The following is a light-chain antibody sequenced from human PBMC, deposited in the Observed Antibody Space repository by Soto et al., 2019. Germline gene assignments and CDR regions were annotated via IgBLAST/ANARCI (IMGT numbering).Light chain of an antibody. Sequence: EIVMTQSPATLSVSPGERATLSCRASQSVSSNLAWYQQKPGHAPRLLIYGASTRATGIPAMFSGSASGTEFTLTISSLQSEDFAVYYCQQYNNWPADTFGQGTKLEIK. V-gene: IGKV3-15*01. J-gene: IGKJ2*01. CDR1: QSVSSN. CDR3: QQYNNWPADT. CDR2: GAS.